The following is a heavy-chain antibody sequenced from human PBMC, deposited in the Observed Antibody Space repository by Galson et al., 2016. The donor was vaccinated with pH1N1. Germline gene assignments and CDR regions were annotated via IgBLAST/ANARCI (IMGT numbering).Heavy chain of an antibody. V-gene: IGHV4-39*01. J-gene: IGHJ4*02. CDR3: ARLDSPYEIGGGNFDY. D-gene: IGHD1-26*01. CDR1: GGSISSSSYY. Sequence: ETLSLTCTVSGGSISSSSYYWGWIRQPPGKGLEWIGNIYYSGSTYYNPSLKSRVTISVDTSKNQFSLKLSSVTAADTAVYYCARLDSPYEIGGGNFDYWRQGTLVTVSS. CDR2: IYYSGST.